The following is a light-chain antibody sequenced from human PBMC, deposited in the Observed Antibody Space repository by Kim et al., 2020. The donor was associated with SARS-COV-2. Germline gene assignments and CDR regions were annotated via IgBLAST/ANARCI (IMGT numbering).Light chain of an antibody. CDR1: QDIGTA. CDR2: AAS. V-gene: IGKV1-27*01. CDR3: QSYDSVPLT. J-gene: IGKJ1*01. Sequence: SVGARVTITCRASQDIGTALAWYQQNPGRGPKLLIYAASVLQSGVPSRFSGSGSGTDFTLAISSLQPEDVATYYCQSYDSVPLTFGQGTKVDIK.